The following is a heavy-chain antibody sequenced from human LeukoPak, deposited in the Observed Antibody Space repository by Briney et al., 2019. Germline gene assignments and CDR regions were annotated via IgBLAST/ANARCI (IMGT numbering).Heavy chain of an antibody. CDR2: INHSGST. V-gene: IGHV4-34*01. CDR1: GGSFGGYY. Sequence: SETLSLTCAVYGGSFGGYYWSCIRQPPGKGLEWIGEINHSGSTNYNPSLKSRVTISVDTSKNQFSLKLSSVTAADTAVYYCARARLVVVVAATRDAFDFWGQGTMVTVSS. CDR3: ARARLVVVVAATRDAFDF. J-gene: IGHJ3*01. D-gene: IGHD2-15*01.